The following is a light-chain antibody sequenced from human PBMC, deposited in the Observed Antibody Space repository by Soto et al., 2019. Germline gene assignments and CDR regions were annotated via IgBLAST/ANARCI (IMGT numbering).Light chain of an antibody. Sequence: QSALPQPRSVSGSPGQSGTISCTGTSSDVGGFNYVSWYQQHPGKDPKLRIYDVSKRPSGVPDRFSGSKSGNTGSLTISGLQAEDESDYDSCSYAGSYTHGVFGRGTQLTVL. CDR1: SSDVGGFNY. CDR3: CSYAGSYTHGV. V-gene: IGLV2-11*01. J-gene: IGLJ2*01. CDR2: DVS.